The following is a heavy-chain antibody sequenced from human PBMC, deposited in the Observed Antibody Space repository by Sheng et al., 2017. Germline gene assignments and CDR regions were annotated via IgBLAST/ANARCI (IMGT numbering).Heavy chain of an antibody. CDR2: ISIGSTNI. Sequence: EVQLVESGGGLVKPGGSLRLSCAASGFTFSSYSMNWVRQAPGKGLEWVSSISIGSTNIYYADSVKGRFTISRDNARNSLYLQMNSLRAEDTALYYCARAYSTGWYGPDYWGQGTLVTVSS. D-gene: IGHD6-19*01. V-gene: IGHV3-21*01. CDR3: ARAYSTGWYGPDY. J-gene: IGHJ4*02. CDR1: GFTFSSYS.